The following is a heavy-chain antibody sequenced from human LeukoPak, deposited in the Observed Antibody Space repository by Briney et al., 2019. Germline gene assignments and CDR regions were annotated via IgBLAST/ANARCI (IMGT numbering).Heavy chain of an antibody. CDR3: AGPSGSSSLRGLYYYYYMDV. CDR1: GFTFSSYS. J-gene: IGHJ6*03. D-gene: IGHD6-6*01. CDR2: ISSSSSTI. Sequence: GGSLRLSCAASGFTFSSYSMNWVRQAPGKGLEWVSYISSSSSTIYYADSVKGRFTISRDNAKNSLYLQMNSLRAEDTAVYYCAGPSGSSSLRGLYYYYYMDVWGKGTTVTVSS. V-gene: IGHV3-48*01.